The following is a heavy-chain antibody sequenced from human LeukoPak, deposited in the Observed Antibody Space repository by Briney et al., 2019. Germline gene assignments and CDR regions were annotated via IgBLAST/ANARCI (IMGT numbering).Heavy chain of an antibody. CDR2: ISGSGSAT. J-gene: IGHJ4*02. CDR1: GFTVSSNY. D-gene: IGHD3-10*01. CDR3: ARRISGSQNDY. V-gene: IGHV3-23*01. Sequence: PGGSLRLSCAASGFTVSSNYMSWVRQAPGKGLEWVSAISGSGSATYFADSAKGRFTISRDNSKDTLYLQMNSLRADDTAVYYCARRISGSQNDYWGQGTLVTVSS.